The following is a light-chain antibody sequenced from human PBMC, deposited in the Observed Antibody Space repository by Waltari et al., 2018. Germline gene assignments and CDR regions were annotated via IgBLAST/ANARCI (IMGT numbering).Light chain of an antibody. Sequence: EVTLTQSPGTLSLSAGQRATLSCRASQTVYSAYLAWYQQKHGQSPRLLISKTSTRATGIPERFSGSGSGTDFRLNIDMLEPEESAVYFCQQFGGSPMYTFGQGTKLEI. J-gene: IGKJ2*01. CDR3: QQFGGSPMYT. V-gene: IGKV3-20*01. CDR2: KTS. CDR1: QTVYSAY.